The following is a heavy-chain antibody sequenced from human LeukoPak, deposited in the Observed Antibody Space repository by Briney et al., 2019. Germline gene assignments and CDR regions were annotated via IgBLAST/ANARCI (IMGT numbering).Heavy chain of an antibody. V-gene: IGHV1-69*05. CDR2: IIPIFGTA. Sequence: ASVKVSCKASGGTFSSYAISWVRQAPGQGLEWMGGIIPIFGTANYAQKFQGRVTITTDESASTAYMELSSLRSEDTAVYYCARSTEYYFDYWGQGTLVTVSS. CDR3: ARSTEYYFDY. CDR1: GGTFSSYA. D-gene: IGHD3-10*01. J-gene: IGHJ4*02.